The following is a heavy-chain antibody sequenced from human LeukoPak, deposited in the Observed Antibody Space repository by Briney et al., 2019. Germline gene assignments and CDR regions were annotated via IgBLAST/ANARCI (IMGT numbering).Heavy chain of an antibody. Sequence: GGSLRLSCAASGFTFSGSAMHWVRQASGKGLEWVGRIRSKANSYATAYAASVKGRFTISRDDSKNTAYLQMNSLRAEDTAVYYCASGKGIVVVPAAFDYWGQGTLVTVSS. CDR3: ASGKGIVVVPAAFDY. CDR1: GFTFSGSA. D-gene: IGHD2-2*01. V-gene: IGHV3-73*01. J-gene: IGHJ4*02. CDR2: IRSKANSYAT.